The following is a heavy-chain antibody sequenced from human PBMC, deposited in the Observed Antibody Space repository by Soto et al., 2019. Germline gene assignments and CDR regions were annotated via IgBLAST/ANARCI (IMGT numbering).Heavy chain of an antibody. J-gene: IGHJ4*02. CDR1: GGSISSGGYY. CDR2: IYYSGST. V-gene: IGHV4-31*03. CDR3: ARFGGYYYGAGRHY. D-gene: IGHD3-10*01. Sequence: QVQLQEPGPGLVKPSHTLSLSCTVSGGSISSGGYYWSWILQNPGKGVELIGYIYYSGSTYYNTSVKSRVTISVDTYKNQFSLKLSSVTASDTAVYYCARFGGYYYGAGRHYWGQGTLVTVSS.